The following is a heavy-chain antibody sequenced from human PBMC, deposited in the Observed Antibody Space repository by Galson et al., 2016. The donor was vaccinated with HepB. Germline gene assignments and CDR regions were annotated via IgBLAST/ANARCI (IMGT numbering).Heavy chain of an antibody. CDR3: ASLRFKGFDL. Sequence: LRLSCAASGFTVSSSYMSWVRQAPGKGLAWVAVISKTGDTTFYGDSVKGRFTLSRDNSKNTLYLQMNSLRAEDTAVYYCASLRFKGFDLWGRGTLVTVSS. J-gene: IGHJ2*01. V-gene: IGHV3-53*01. CDR1: GFTVSSSY. D-gene: IGHD3-3*01. CDR2: ISKTGDTT.